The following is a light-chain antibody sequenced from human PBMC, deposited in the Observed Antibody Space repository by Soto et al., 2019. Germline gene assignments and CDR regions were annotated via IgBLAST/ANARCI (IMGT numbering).Light chain of an antibody. CDR1: QNVARDY. J-gene: IGKJ4*01. Sequence: EIVLTQSPGTLSLSPGERATLSCRASQNVARDYLAWYQQRPGQAPRLPIYDASTRATGIPDRFSGSGSGTDFTLTISRLEPEDFAVYFCQQYARSPLAFGGWTKVDI. CDR3: QQYARSPLA. CDR2: DAS. V-gene: IGKV3-20*01.